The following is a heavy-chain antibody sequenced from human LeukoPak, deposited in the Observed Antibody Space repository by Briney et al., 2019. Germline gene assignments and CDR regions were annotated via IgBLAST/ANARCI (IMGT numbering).Heavy chain of an antibody. CDR3: ARMGVFYYYDSSAYFPTAFDV. Sequence: SETLSLTCDVSGYSISSGYYWGWIRQSPGEGLEWIATIFHSGSIYYNPSLKSRVTLSVDTSKNQFTLKLDSVTAADTAMYYCARMGVFYYYDSSAYFPTAFDVWGQGTMVSVSS. J-gene: IGHJ3*01. D-gene: IGHD3-22*01. CDR1: GYSISSGYY. V-gene: IGHV4-38-2*01. CDR2: IFHSGSI.